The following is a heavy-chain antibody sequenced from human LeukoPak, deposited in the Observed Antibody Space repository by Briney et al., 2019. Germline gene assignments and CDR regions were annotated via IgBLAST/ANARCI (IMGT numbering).Heavy chain of an antibody. V-gene: IGHV4-39*07. D-gene: IGHD2-2*01. CDR2: IYYSGST. Sequence: SETLSLTCTVSGGSITSSYYYWGWIRQPPGTGLEWIGSIYYSGSTYYNPSLKSRVTISVDTSKNHFSLKLSSVTAADTAVYYCARESDRYCSSTSCLNWYDPWGQGTLVTVSS. CDR1: GGSITSSYYY. CDR3: ARESDRYCSSTSCLNWYDP. J-gene: IGHJ5*02.